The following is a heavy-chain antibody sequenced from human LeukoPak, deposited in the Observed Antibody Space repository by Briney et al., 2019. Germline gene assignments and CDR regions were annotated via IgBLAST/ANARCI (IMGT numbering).Heavy chain of an antibody. D-gene: IGHD3-10*01. V-gene: IGHV3-48*01. J-gene: IGHJ3*01. CDR1: GFTFSSYS. CDR3: ARDSYYDTHEAFDV. Sequence: GGSLRLSCAASGFTFSSYSMNWVRQAPGKGLEWVSYISSFSGTIYYADSVKGRFTISRDNAKNSLYLQMNSPRAEDTAVYYCARDSYYDTHEAFDVWGQGTMVTVSS. CDR2: ISSFSGTI.